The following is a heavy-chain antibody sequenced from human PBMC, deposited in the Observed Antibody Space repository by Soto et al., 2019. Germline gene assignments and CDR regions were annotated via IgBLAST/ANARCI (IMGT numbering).Heavy chain of an antibody. CDR1: SGSISTTHW. CDR2: IFHSGST. V-gene: IGHV4-4*02. D-gene: IGHD2-2*02. J-gene: IGHJ4*02. Sequence: SETLSLTCAVSSGSISTTHWWSWVRQPPGKGLEWLGEIFHSGSTRYSPSLTSRITVSVDKSKNQFSLVLSSVTAAETALFSCGRKTIPSLFDYGGRGILVTVSS. CDR3: GRKTIPSLFDY.